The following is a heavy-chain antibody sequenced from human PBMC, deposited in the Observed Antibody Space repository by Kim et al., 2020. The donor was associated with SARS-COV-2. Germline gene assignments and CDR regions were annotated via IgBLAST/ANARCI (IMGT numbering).Heavy chain of an antibody. V-gene: IGHV3-21*01. J-gene: IGHJ3*02. CDR3: ARRGDSGYVGPATDAFDI. CDR1: GFTFSSYS. D-gene: IGHD5-12*01. CDR2: ISSSSSYI. Sequence: GGSLRLSCAASGFTFSSYSMNWVRQAPGKGLEWVSSISSSSSYIYYADSVKGRFTISRDNAKNSLYLQMNSLRAEDTAVYYCARRGDSGYVGPATDAFDIWGQGTMVTVSS.